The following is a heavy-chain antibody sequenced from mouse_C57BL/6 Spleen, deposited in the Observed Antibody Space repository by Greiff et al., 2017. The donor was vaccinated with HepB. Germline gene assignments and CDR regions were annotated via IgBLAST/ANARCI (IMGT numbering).Heavy chain of an antibody. Sequence: SGPELVKPGASVKISCKASGYSFTGYYMNWVKQSPEKSLEWIGEINPSTGGTTYNQKFKAKATLTVDKSSSTAYMQLKSLTSEDSAVYYCARSHYGYDWFAYWGQGTLVTVSA. V-gene: IGHV1-42*01. CDR1: GYSFTGYY. CDR2: INPSTGGT. J-gene: IGHJ3*01. CDR3: ARSHYGYDWFAY. D-gene: IGHD2-2*01.